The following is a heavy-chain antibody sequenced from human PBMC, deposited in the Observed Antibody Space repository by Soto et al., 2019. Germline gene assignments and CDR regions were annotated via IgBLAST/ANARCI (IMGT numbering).Heavy chain of an antibody. V-gene: IGHV4-34*01. J-gene: IGHJ4*02. Sequence: SETLSLTCAVYCGSFSGYYWSWIRQPPGKGLEWIGEINHSGSTNYNPSLKSRVTISVDTSKNQFSLKLSSVTAADTAVYYCARARRGYSGYGDFDYWGQGTLVTVSS. CDR3: ARARRGYSGYGDFDY. CDR1: CGSFSGYY. D-gene: IGHD5-12*01. CDR2: INHSGST.